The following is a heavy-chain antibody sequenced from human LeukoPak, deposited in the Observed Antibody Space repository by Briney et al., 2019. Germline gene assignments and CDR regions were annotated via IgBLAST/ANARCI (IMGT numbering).Heavy chain of an antibody. CDR2: FVSEDGGT. V-gene: IGHV1-24*01. CDR3: STLPRGHLFDS. Sequence: GASVKVSCKLSGDSLTELSMHWVRQSPRKELAGMGGFVSEDGGTIYAQKFQGRGTMTVHTATATAYMELNIRRSDDTAVYFCSTLPRGHLFDSWGQGTLVTVSS. D-gene: IGHD3-10*01. CDR1: GDSLTELS. J-gene: IGHJ4*02.